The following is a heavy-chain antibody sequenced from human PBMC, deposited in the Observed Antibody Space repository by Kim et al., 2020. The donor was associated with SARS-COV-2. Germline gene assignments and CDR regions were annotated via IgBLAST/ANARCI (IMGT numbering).Heavy chain of an antibody. V-gene: IGHV6-1*01. CDR3: ARGVIPAAGDVFDI. Sequence: AVSVKSRLTINTNTSKNQFSLQLNSVTPEDTAVYYCARGVIPAAGDVFDIWGQGTMVTVSS. D-gene: IGHD2-2*01. J-gene: IGHJ3*02.